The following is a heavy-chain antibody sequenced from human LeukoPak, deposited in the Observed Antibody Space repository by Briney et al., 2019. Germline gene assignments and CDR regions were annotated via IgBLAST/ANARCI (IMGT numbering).Heavy chain of an antibody. J-gene: IGHJ6*03. V-gene: IGHV4-4*07. CDR1: GGSISSYY. D-gene: IGHD1-26*01. Sequence: PSETLSLTCTVSGGSISSYYWSSIRQPAGKGLEWIGRIYTSGSTNYNPSLKSRVTMSVDTSKNQLSLKLSSVTAADTAVYYCARDSGNYYYYYMDVWGKGTTVTVSS. CDR2: IYTSGST. CDR3: ARDSGNYYYYYMDV.